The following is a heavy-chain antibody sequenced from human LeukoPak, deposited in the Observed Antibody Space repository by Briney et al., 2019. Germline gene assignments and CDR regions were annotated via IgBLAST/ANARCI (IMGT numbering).Heavy chain of an antibody. D-gene: IGHD6-6*01. CDR3: ARVEQLVAMGGLDY. Sequence: SQTLSLTCTVSGGSISSGDYYWSWIRQPPGKGLEWIGYIYYSGSTYYNPSLKSRVTISVDTSKNQSSLKLSSVTAADTAVYYCARVEQLVAMGGLDYWGQGTLVTVSS. V-gene: IGHV4-30-4*08. J-gene: IGHJ4*02. CDR2: IYYSGST. CDR1: GGSISSGDYY.